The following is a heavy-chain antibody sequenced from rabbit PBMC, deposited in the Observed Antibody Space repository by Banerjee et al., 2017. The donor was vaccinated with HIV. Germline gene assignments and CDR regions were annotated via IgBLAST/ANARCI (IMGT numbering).Heavy chain of an antibody. CDR1: RLSFSSIGW. J-gene: IGHJ4*01. Sequence: QEQLVESGGDLVKPEGSLTLTCTASRLSFSSIGWICWVRQAPGEGLEWIACIYAGSSGSAYYASWAKGRFTISKTSSTTVTLQMTSLTAADTATYFCARDLGGSSDLWGPGTLVTVS. CDR3: ARDLGGSSDL. V-gene: IGHV1S45*01. D-gene: IGHD8-1*01. CDR2: IYAGSSGSA.